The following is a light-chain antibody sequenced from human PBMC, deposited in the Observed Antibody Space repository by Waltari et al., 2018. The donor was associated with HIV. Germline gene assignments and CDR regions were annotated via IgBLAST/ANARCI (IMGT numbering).Light chain of an antibody. J-gene: IGKJ4*01. V-gene: IGKV1-33*01. CDR1: EDIRQF. CDR3: LQYENHLLS. CDR2: DAN. Sequence: DVQVTPPPSSLSASIAGGAAITCHAGEDIRQFLSWYQQKPGKAPKLLIYDANRWESGVPSRFSGSGSGTDFTFRISRLQSEDVATYYCLQYENHLLSFGGGTKVEIK.